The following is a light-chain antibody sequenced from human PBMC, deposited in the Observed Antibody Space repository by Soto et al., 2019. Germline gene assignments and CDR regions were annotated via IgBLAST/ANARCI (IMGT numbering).Light chain of an antibody. CDR2: KAS. Sequence: DIQMTQSPSTLSASVGDRVTITCRASQRISTWLAWYQQKPGKAPYLLIYKASSLEGGVPSRFSGSGSGTEFNITISSLQPDDFATYCCQQYNAYPLTFGGGTTVEIK. V-gene: IGKV1-5*03. CDR1: QRISTW. J-gene: IGKJ4*01. CDR3: QQYNAYPLT.